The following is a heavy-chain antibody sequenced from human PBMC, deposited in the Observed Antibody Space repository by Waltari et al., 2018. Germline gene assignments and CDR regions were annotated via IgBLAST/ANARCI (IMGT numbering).Heavy chain of an antibody. Sequence: EVQLVESGGGLVQPGGSLRLSCAASGFTFENYWMSWVRQPPGKGLEGVARIQKDGSEKFYVDAVKGRFTISRDNAKNSLYLQMSSLRVEDTAVYYCARDNYEYSGHQPEDYWGQGTLVTVSS. CDR2: IQKDGSEK. CDR3: ARDNYEYSGHQPEDY. D-gene: IGHD5-12*01. V-gene: IGHV3-7*01. CDR1: GFTFENYW. J-gene: IGHJ4*02.